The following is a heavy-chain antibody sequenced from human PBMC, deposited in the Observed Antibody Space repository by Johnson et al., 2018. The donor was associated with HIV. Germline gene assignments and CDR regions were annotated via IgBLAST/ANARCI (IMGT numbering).Heavy chain of an antibody. D-gene: IGHD3-10*01. V-gene: IGHV3-23*04. Sequence: VQLVESGGGLVQPGGSLRLSCTASGFTFSNDAMNWVRQAPGKGLEWVSAISGSGGSTYYADSVKGRFTISRDNSKNTLYLQMNSLRAEDTAVYYCARSPGEADAFDIWGQGTMVTVSS. CDR2: ISGSGGST. J-gene: IGHJ3*02. CDR3: ARSPGEADAFDI. CDR1: GFTFSNDA.